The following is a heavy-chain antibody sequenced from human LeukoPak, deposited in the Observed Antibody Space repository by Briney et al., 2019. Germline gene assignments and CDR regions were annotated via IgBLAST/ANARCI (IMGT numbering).Heavy chain of an antibody. J-gene: IGHJ4*02. CDR1: GYTFTGYY. CDR2: IIPIFGTA. Sequence: SVKVSCKASGYTFTGYYMHWVRQAPGQGLEWMGGIIPIFGTANYAQKFQGRVTITADESTSTAYMELSSLRSEDTAVYYCARTRSSEVGDYDYWGQGTLVTVSS. CDR3: ARTRSSEVGDYDY. V-gene: IGHV1-69*13. D-gene: IGHD3-16*01.